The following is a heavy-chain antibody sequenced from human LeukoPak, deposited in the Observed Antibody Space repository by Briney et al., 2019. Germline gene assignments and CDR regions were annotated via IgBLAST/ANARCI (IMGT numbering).Heavy chain of an antibody. CDR3: ARDHSSSSEDY. V-gene: IGHV4-38-2*02. CDR2: IYHSGST. Sequence: SETLSLTCTVSGYSISSGYYWGWIRQPPGKGLEWFGSIYHSGSTYYNPSLKSRVTISVDTSKNQFSLKLSSVTAADTAVYYCARDHSSSSEDYWGQGTLVTVSS. D-gene: IGHD6-13*01. CDR1: GYSISSGYY. J-gene: IGHJ4*02.